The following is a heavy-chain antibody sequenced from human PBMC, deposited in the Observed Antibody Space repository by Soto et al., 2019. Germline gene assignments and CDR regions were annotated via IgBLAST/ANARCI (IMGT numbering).Heavy chain of an antibody. CDR2: IHYSGSI. D-gene: IGHD3-10*01. CDR1: GGSISYEYYH. J-gene: IGHJ6*02. V-gene: IGHV4-30-4*08. Sequence: QVQLQQSGPGLVQPSQTLSLTCTVSGGSISYEYYHWTWIRQSPGKGLEWIGYIHYSGSIIYNPSFKSRVTISVDTSKNQFSLQLSSVTAADTAVYFCAREDDGVVRDYYGLDVWGQGTTVTVSS. CDR3: AREDDGVVRDYYGLDV.